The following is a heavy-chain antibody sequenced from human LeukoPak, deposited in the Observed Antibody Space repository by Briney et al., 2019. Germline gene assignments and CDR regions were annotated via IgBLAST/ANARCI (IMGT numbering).Heavy chain of an antibody. CDR3: ASHTRITMIVVVIGAFDI. Sequence: PSETLSLTCTVSGGSISSSSYYWVWIRQPPGKGLEWIGSIYYSGSTYYNPSLKSRVTISVDTSKNQFSLKLSSVTAADTAVYYCASHTRITMIVVVIGAFDIWGQGTMVTVSS. V-gene: IGHV4-39*01. D-gene: IGHD3-22*01. J-gene: IGHJ3*02. CDR1: GGSISSSSYY. CDR2: IYYSGST.